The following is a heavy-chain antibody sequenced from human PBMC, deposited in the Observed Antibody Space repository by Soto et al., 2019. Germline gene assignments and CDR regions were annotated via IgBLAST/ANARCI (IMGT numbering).Heavy chain of an antibody. CDR3: ARGSTLGYYYYGMDV. CDR2: INHSGST. CDR1: GGSFSGYY. V-gene: IGHV4-34*01. J-gene: IGHJ6*01. Sequence: SETPAPTLADYGGSFSGYYWRWIPQPPWKGLEWIGEINHSGSTNYKQSLKSRVTISVDTSKKQFSLKLSSVTAADKAVYYCARGSTLGYYYYGMDVWGQGTTVPVYS. D-gene: IGHD3-16*01.